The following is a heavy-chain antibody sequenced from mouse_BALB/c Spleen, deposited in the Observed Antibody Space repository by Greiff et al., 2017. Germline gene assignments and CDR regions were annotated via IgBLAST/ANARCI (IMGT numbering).Heavy chain of an antibody. CDR3: ARGDYWFAY. J-gene: IGHJ3*01. CDR1: GYSFTGYF. D-gene: IGHD2-4*01. CDR2: INPYNGDT. V-gene: IGHV1-20*02. Sequence: EVQVVESGPELVKPGASVKISCKASGYSFTGYFMNWVMQSHGKSLEWIGRINPYNGDTFYNQKFKGKATLTVDKSSSTAHMELRSLASEDSAVYYCARGDYWFAYWGQGTLVTVSA.